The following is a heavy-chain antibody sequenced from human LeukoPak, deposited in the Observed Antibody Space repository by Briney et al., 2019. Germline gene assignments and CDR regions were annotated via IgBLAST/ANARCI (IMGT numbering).Heavy chain of an antibody. CDR2: ISYDGSNK. J-gene: IGHJ4*02. Sequence: PGGSLRLSCAASGFTFSSYAMHWVRQAPGKGPEWVAVISYDGSNKYYADSVKGRFTISRDNSKNTLYLQMNSLRAEDTAVYYCARGLDLTWWTPFDYWGQGTLVTVSS. D-gene: IGHD2-8*02. CDR1: GFTFSSYA. CDR3: ARGLDLTWWTPFDY. V-gene: IGHV3-30-3*01.